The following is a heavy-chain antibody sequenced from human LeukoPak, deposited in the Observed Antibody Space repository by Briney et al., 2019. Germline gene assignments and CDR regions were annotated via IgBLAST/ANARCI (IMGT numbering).Heavy chain of an antibody. V-gene: IGHV4-39*01. J-gene: IGHJ4*02. CDR3: ARGAYGDYFY. D-gene: IGHD4-17*01. CDR1: GGSISSSSYY. Sequence: SETLSLTCTVSGGSISSSSYYWGWIRQPPGKGPEWIGSIYYSGSTYYNPSLKSRVTISVDTSKNQFSLKLSSVTAADMAVYYCARGAYGDYFYWGQGTLVTVSS. CDR2: IYYSGST.